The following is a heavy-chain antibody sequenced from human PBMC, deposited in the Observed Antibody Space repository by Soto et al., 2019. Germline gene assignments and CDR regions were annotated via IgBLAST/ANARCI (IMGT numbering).Heavy chain of an antibody. CDR3: ARQSLALLGRGAFDI. V-gene: IGHV4-59*01. CDR1: GGSLISYY. J-gene: IGHJ3*02. Sequence: SQTLSLTCPVSGGSLISYYRSWIRQPPGKGLEWITYIYYTGSTNYNPSVKSRVTISVETSKNQFSLKLSSVNAADTAGYYCARQSLALLGRGAFDIWGQGTMVTVSS. CDR2: IYYTGST. D-gene: IGHD1-26*01.